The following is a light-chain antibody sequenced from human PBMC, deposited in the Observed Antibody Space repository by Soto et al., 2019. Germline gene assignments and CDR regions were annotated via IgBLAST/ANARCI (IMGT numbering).Light chain of an antibody. Sequence: EIVLTQSPGTLSLSPGERATLSSRASQSVSSSYLAWYQQKPGQPPRLLLYGASSRATGIPDRFSGSGSGTDFTLTISRLEPEDFAVYYCQQYGSSPYTFGQGTKLEIK. CDR2: GAS. CDR1: QSVSSSY. V-gene: IGKV3-20*01. CDR3: QQYGSSPYT. J-gene: IGKJ2*01.